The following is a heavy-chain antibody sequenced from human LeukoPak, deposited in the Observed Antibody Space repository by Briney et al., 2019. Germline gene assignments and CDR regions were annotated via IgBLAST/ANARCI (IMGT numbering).Heavy chain of an antibody. Sequence: GGSLRLSCAASGFTFDDYAMHWVRQAPGKGLEWVSGISWNSGSIGYADSVKGRFTISRDNAKNSLYLQMNSLRAEDTALYYCAKDKRGRGYSFYGMDVWGQGTTVTASS. CDR3: AKDKRGRGYSFYGMDV. J-gene: IGHJ6*02. CDR1: GFTFDDYA. CDR2: ISWNSGSI. V-gene: IGHV3-9*01. D-gene: IGHD5-18*01.